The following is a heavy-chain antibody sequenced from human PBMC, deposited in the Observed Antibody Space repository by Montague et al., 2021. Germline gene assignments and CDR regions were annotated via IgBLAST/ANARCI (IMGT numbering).Heavy chain of an antibody. D-gene: IGHD1-26*01. Sequence: SETLSLTCTVSGGSISNYFWTWIRQPPGKGLEWIGFISYSGRTNFNPSLKSRVTISPDTSKNQFSLNLSSVTAADTAVYFCARDTVGASGYFYYYYMDVWGRGTMVTVSS. V-gene: IGHV4-59*13. CDR1: GGSISNYF. J-gene: IGHJ6*03. CDR2: ISYSGRT. CDR3: ARDTVGASGYFYYYYMDV.